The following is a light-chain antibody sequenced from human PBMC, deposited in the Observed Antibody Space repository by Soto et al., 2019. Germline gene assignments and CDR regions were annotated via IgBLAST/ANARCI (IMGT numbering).Light chain of an antibody. CDR1: QSISTH. Sequence: DIQITQSPSSLSASVEDRVIITCRASQSISTHLNWYQQKPGKAPKLLIFAASSLQSGVPSRFSGSRSGPDFTLTISSLEPEDFAVYYCQQYGSFGQGTKVDIK. CDR2: AAS. V-gene: IGKV1-39*01. CDR3: QQYGS. J-gene: IGKJ1*01.